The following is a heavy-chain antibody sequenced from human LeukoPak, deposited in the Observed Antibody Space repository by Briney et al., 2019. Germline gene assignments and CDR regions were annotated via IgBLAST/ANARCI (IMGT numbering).Heavy chain of an antibody. CDR1: GFTLSGYW. Sequence: GRSLRLSCAASGFTLSGYWMHWVRQAPGKGLVWVSRINSGAGSTTHADSVMGRFTISRDNAKNTLYLQMNSLRAEDTAVYYCAREMTTYYGMDVWGQGTTVTVSS. D-gene: IGHD1-14*01. J-gene: IGHJ6*02. CDR3: AREMTTYYGMDV. CDR2: INSGAGST. V-gene: IGHV3-74*01.